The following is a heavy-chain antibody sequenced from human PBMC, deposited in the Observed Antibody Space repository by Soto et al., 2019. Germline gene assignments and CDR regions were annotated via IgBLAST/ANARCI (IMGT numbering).Heavy chain of an antibody. CDR2: ISSSGGNT. CDR3: AKDPYSTSSSHRFDY. V-gene: IGHV3-23*01. Sequence: GGSLRLSCAASGFSFDSYAMSWVRQAPGKGLEWVSGISSSGGNTKYADSVKGRFTISRDNSKNTMYLQMNSLRAEDTAVYYCAKDPYSTSSSHRFDYWGQGTRVTVSS. J-gene: IGHJ4*02. D-gene: IGHD6-6*01. CDR1: GFSFDSYA.